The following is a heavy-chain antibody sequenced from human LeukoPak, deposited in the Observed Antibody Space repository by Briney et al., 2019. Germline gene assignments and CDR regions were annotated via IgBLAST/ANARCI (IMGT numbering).Heavy chain of an antibody. V-gene: IGHV1-2*02. CDR2: INPNSGGT. CDR3: ARDFLVAGTSTY. CDR1: GYTFTGYY. J-gene: IGHJ4*02. Sequence: ASVKVSCKASGYTFTGYYIHWVRQAPGQGLEWMGWINPNSGGTKYAEKVQGRVTMTRDTSSSTAYMELSWLRFDDSAVYYCARDFLVAGTSTYWGQGTLVTVPS. D-gene: IGHD6-19*01.